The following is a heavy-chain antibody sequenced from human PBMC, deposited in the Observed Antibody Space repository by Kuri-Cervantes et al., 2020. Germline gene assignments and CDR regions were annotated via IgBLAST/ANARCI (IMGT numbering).Heavy chain of an antibody. CDR3: ARGAYSSSWYGGYFDC. V-gene: IGHV3-7*04. J-gene: IGHJ4*02. Sequence: GGSLRLSCAASGFTFSSYWMSWVRQAPGKGLEWVANIKQDGSEKYYVDSVKGRFTISRDNAKNSLYLQMNSLRAEDTAVYYCARGAYSSSWYGGYFDCWGQGTLVTVSS. CDR1: GFTFSSYW. CDR2: IKQDGSEK. D-gene: IGHD6-13*01.